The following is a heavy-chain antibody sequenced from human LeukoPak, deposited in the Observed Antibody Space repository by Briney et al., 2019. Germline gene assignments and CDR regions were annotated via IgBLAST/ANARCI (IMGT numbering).Heavy chain of an antibody. CDR2: IWYDGGNK. Sequence: PGGSLRLSCAASGFTFSSYGMHWVRQAPGKGLEWVAVIWYDGGNKYYADSVKGRFTISRDNSKNTLYLQMNSLRAEDTAVYYCARARGGIVGATGSPHYFDYWGQGTLVTVSS. D-gene: IGHD1-26*01. V-gene: IGHV3-33*01. CDR3: ARARGGIVGATGSPHYFDY. CDR1: GFTFSSYG. J-gene: IGHJ4*02.